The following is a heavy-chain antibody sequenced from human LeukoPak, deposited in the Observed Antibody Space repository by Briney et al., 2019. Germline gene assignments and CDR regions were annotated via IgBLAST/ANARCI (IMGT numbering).Heavy chain of an antibody. CDR1: GFTVSSNY. CDR3: ARVGGRAAAGSFDP. Sequence: GGSLRLSCAASGFTVSSNYMSWVRQAPGKGLEWVSVIYSGGSTYYAGSVKGRFTISRDNSKNTLYLQMNSLRAEDTAVYYCARVGGRAAAGSFDPWGQGTLVTVSS. J-gene: IGHJ5*02. D-gene: IGHD6-13*01. V-gene: IGHV3-53*01. CDR2: IYSGGST.